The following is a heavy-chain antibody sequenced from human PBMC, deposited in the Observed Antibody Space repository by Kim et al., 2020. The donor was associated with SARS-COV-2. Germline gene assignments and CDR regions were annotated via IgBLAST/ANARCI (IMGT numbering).Heavy chain of an antibody. D-gene: IGHD3-22*01. Sequence: GGSLRLSCAASGFTFSSYGIHWVRQAPGKGLEWVAVIWYDGSKKYYADSVKGRFTLSRDNSKKTLYLQMDSLRAEDTAVYFCARDWYYDSSGSFDLWGQGTLVTVSS. V-gene: IGHV3-33*01. CDR3: ARDWYYDSSGSFDL. J-gene: IGHJ4*02. CDR1: GFTFSSYG. CDR2: IWYDGSKK.